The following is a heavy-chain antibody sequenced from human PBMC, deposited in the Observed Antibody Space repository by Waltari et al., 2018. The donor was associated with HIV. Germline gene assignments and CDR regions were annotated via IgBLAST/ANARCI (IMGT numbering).Heavy chain of an antibody. CDR2: ISYDGGTN. CDR3: ARDMGSRLGYIHPDGMDV. J-gene: IGHJ6*02. V-gene: IGHV3-30-3*01. D-gene: IGHD1-1*01. CDR1: GFSFTRYA. Sequence: QVQLVESGGDVVQPGRSLRLSCAASGFSFTRYALHWVRQAPGKGLEWVAIISYDGGTNYYADSVKGRFTISRDNSKNTLYLQMNSLRLEDTAVYYCARDMGSRLGYIHPDGMDVWGPGATVTVSS.